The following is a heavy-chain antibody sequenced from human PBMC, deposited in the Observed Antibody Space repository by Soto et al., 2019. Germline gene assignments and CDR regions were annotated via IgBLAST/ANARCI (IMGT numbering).Heavy chain of an antibody. CDR2: IIPIFGTA. CDR3: ASGGYYGDYKWRYYDYCMDV. Sequence: QVQLVQSGAEVKKPGSSVKVSCKASGGTFSSYAISWVRQAPGQGLEWMGGIIPIFGTANYAQKFQGRVTITADESTSTAYMELSSLRSEDTAVYYGASGGYYGDYKWRYYDYCMDVWGQGTTVTVSS. CDR1: GGTFSSYA. V-gene: IGHV1-69*01. D-gene: IGHD4-17*01. J-gene: IGHJ6*02.